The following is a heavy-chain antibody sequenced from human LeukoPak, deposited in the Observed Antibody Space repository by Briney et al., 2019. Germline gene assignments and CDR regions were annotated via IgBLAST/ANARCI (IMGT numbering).Heavy chain of an antibody. CDR3: AKDRWELLGYFDY. Sequence: PGGSLRLSCAASGFTFSSYGMHWVRQAPGKGLEWVAFIRYDGSNKYYADSVKGRFTISRDNSKNTLYLQMNSLRAEDTAVYYCAKDRWELLGYFDYWGQGTLVTVSS. J-gene: IGHJ4*02. CDR2: IRYDGSNK. V-gene: IGHV3-30*02. D-gene: IGHD1-26*01. CDR1: GFTFSSYG.